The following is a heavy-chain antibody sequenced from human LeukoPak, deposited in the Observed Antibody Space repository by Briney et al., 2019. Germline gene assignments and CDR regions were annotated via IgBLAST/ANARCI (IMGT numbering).Heavy chain of an antibody. Sequence: ASVKVSCKASGYIFTSRGITWVRQAPGQGLEWMGWISAYNGITNYAQNLQGRVTVTRDTSTSTAYMELRGLTSDDTGVYYCARDLPGAAVLGTTRGMDVWGQGTTVSVS. CDR1: GYIFTSRG. CDR3: ARDLPGAAVLGTTRGMDV. V-gene: IGHV1-18*01. CDR2: ISAYNGIT. J-gene: IGHJ6*02. D-gene: IGHD6-19*01.